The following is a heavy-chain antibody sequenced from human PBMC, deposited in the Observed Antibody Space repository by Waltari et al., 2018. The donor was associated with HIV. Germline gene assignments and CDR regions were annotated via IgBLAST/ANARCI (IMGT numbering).Heavy chain of an antibody. V-gene: IGHV2-70*15. CDR1: GFSLTTRGMC. D-gene: IGHD2-15*01. Sequence: QVTLRESGPALVKPTQTLTLTCTFPGFSLTTRGMCVSWIRQPPGKALEWLARIDWDDDKYYTTSLKTRLTISRDTSKNQVVLTMTNMAPVDTATYFCARGRLQHDFWGQGTLVTVSS. J-gene: IGHJ4*02. CDR2: IDWDDDK. CDR3: ARGRLQHDF.